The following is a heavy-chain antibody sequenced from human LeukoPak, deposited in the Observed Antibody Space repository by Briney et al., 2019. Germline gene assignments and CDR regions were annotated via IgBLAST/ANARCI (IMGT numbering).Heavy chain of an antibody. V-gene: IGHV4-39*01. J-gene: IGHJ4*02. D-gene: IGHD3-16*01. CDR3: ARHGLYQDYGY. CDR2: VYYSGNT. Sequence: SETLSLTCTVSGGSISSSSSFWAWIRQPPGKGLEWIGNVYYSGNTHYNPSLKIRVTISLDTSKNQFSLRLTSVTAADTAVYYCARHGLYQDYGYWGQGTLVTVSS. CDR1: GGSISSSSSF.